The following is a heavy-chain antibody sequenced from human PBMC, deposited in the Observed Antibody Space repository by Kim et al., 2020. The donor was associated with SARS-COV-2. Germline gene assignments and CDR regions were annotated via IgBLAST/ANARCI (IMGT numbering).Heavy chain of an antibody. CDR3: ATNFSFSNSWYYFDY. CDR2: INTLSLHT. D-gene: IGHD6-13*01. J-gene: IGHJ4*02. CDR1: GYTSSNYG. Sequence: ASVKVSCKVSGYTSSNYGISWVRQAPGQGLEWMGWINTLSLHTNSVDKFQDRVTMTTVPSTNTVSMELRSLTSDDTAVYYWATNFSFSNSWYYFDYWGQGTLVTLSS. V-gene: IGHV1-18*04.